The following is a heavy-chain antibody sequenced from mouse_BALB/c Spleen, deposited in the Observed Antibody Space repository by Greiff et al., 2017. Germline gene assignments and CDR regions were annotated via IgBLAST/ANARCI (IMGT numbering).Heavy chain of an antibody. V-gene: IGHV5-9-4*01. D-gene: IGHD1-1*01. CDR1: GFTFSSYA. Sequence: EVQVVESGGGLVKPGGSLKLSCAASGFTFSSYAMSWVRQSPEKRLEWVAEISSGGSYTYYPDTVTGRFTISRDNAKNTLYLEMSSLRSEDTAMYYWAREELLRPFDYWGQGTTLTGSS. CDR2: ISSGGSYT. CDR3: AREELLRPFDY. J-gene: IGHJ2*01.